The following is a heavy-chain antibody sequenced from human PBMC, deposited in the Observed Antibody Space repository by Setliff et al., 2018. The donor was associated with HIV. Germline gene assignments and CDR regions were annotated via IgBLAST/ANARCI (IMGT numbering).Heavy chain of an antibody. J-gene: IGHJ6*02. CDR3: ASPSFGDVDYYYGMDV. V-gene: IGHV1-46*01. D-gene: IGHD3-10*01. CDR2: INPSGGST. CDR1: GYAFTNYY. Sequence: ASVKVSCKASGYAFTNYYLHWVRQAPGQGLAWMGIINPSGGSTIYAQKLQGRVTMTRDTSTSTVYMDLSSLRSEDTAVYYCASPSFGDVDYYYGMDVWGQGTTVTVPS.